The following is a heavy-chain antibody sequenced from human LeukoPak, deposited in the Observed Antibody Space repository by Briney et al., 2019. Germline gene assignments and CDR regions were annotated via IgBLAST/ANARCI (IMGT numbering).Heavy chain of an antibody. V-gene: IGHV3-20*01. CDR1: GFTFDDYG. Sequence: PGGSLRLSCAASGFTFDDYGMSWVRQVPGKGLEWVSGINWNGGSAGYADSVKGRFTISRDNAKNSLYLQMNSLRAEDTALYHCARGPYYSSSWANWFDPWGQGTLVTVSS. CDR2: INWNGGSA. CDR3: ARGPYYSSSWANWFDP. J-gene: IGHJ5*02. D-gene: IGHD6-13*01.